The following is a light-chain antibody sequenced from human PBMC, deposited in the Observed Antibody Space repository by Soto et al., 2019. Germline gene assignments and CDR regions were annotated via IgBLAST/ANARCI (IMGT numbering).Light chain of an antibody. CDR2: GNS. CDR1: SCNIGTVYD. CDR3: QSYDSSLSAVV. V-gene: IGLV1-40*01. Sequence: QSVLTQPPSVSGAPGQRVTISCTGSSCNIGTVYDVHWYQHLPGTAPKLLIYGNSNRPSGVPDRFSGSKSGTSASLAITGLQAEDEADYYCQSYDSSLSAVVFGGGTKLTVL. J-gene: IGLJ2*01.